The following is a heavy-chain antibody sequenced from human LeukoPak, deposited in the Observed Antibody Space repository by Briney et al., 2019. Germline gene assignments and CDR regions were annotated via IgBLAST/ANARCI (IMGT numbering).Heavy chain of an antibody. Sequence: PSETLSLTCAVYGGSFSGYYWSWIRQSPEKGLEWIGEINESGSTNYNPSLKSRVTISVDTSKNQFSLKLSSVTAADTAVYYCARRRHYVWGSYRYTGYYFDYWGQGTLVTVSS. CDR2: INESGST. CDR3: ARRRHYVWGSYRYTGYYFDY. V-gene: IGHV4-34*01. J-gene: IGHJ4*02. D-gene: IGHD3-16*02. CDR1: GGSFSGYY.